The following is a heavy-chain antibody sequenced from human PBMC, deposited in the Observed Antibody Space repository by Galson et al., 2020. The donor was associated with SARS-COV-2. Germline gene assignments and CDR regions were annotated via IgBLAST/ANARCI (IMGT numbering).Heavy chain of an antibody. Sequence: ASVKVSCKASGYTFIDYSMHWVRQAPGHGLEWMGWISPNSGGTNYAQKFQGRVAMTRDTSSNTAYMELTRLKSDDTAVYFCARVGPRVAGQKVPDYWGQGTLVTVSS. D-gene: IGHD6-19*01. J-gene: IGHJ4*02. CDR3: ARVGPRVAGQKVPDY. V-gene: IGHV1-2*02. CDR1: GYTFIDYS. CDR2: ISPNSGGT.